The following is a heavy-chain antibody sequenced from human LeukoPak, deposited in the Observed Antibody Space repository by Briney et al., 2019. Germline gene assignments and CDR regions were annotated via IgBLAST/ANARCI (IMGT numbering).Heavy chain of an antibody. Sequence: ASVKVSCKASGYTFTGYYMHWVRQAPGQGLEWMGWINPNSGGTNYAQKFQGRVTTTRDTSISTAYMELSRLRSDDTAVYYCARMTTVTTPEDYWGQGTLVTVSS. CDR3: ARMTTVTTPEDY. D-gene: IGHD4-11*01. CDR1: GYTFTGYY. J-gene: IGHJ4*02. V-gene: IGHV1-2*02. CDR2: INPNSGGT.